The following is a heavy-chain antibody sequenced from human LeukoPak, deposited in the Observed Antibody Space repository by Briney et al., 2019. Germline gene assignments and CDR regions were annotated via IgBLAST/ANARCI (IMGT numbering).Heavy chain of an antibody. CDR1: GYTFTSYA. D-gene: IGHD3-22*01. V-gene: IGHV1-3*01. CDR3: ARDNSYYDSSGYPEYSQH. CDR2: NNAGNGNT. Sequence: ASVNVSCKASGYTFTSYAMHWVRQAPGQRLEWMGWNNAGNGNTKYPQKFQGRVTITRDTSASTAYMELSSLRSEDTAVYYCARDNSYYDSSGYPEYSQHWGQGTLVTVSS. J-gene: IGHJ1*01.